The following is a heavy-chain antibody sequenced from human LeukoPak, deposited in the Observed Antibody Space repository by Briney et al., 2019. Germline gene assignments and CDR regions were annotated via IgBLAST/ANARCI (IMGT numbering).Heavy chain of an antibody. CDR2: INPNSGGT. CDR3: ARDVGYSSSWYALDY. D-gene: IGHD6-13*01. CDR1: GYTFTGYY. V-gene: IGHV1-2*02. Sequence: ASVKVSCKASGYTFTGYYMHWVRQAPGQGLEWMGWINPNSGGTNYAQKFQGRVTMTRDTSISTAYMELSRLRSDDTAVYYCARDVGYSSSWYALDYWGQGTLVTVSS. J-gene: IGHJ4*02.